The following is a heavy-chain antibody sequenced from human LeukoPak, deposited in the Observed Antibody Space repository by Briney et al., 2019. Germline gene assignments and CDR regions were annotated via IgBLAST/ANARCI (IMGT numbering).Heavy chain of an antibody. J-gene: IGHJ4*02. D-gene: IGHD3-22*01. Sequence: GGSLRLSCAASGFTFSSYGMNWVRQAPGKGLEWVAVIWYDGSNKYYADSVKGRFTISRDNPKNTLYLQMSSLRVEDTAVYYCAREPYYYDSSGYYLDYWGQGTLVTVSS. CDR2: IWYDGSNK. CDR1: GFTFSSYG. CDR3: AREPYYYDSSGYYLDY. V-gene: IGHV3-33*01.